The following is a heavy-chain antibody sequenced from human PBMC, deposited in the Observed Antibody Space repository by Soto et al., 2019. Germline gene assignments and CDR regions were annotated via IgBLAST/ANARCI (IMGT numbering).Heavy chain of an antibody. D-gene: IGHD6-13*01. J-gene: IGHJ6*02. CDR3: ARDNFQRYSSSPDGYGMDV. Sequence: PSETLSLTCTVSGGSISSGGYYWSWIRQHPGKGLEWIGYIYYSGSTYYNPSLKSRVTISVDTSKNQFSLKLSSVTAADTAVYYCARDNFQRYSSSPDGYGMDVWGQGTTVTVSS. CDR2: IYYSGST. CDR1: GGSISSGGYY. V-gene: IGHV4-31*03.